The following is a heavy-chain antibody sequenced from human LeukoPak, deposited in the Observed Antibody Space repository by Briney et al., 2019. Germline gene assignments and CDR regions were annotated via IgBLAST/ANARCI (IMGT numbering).Heavy chain of an antibody. Sequence: GGSLRLSCAASGFTFSSYWMSWVRQAPGKGLEWVANIKQDGSEKYYVDSVEGRFTISRDNAKNSLYLQMNSLGAEDTAVYYCARDCPPFITGTTGSTRDYWGQGTLVTVSS. J-gene: IGHJ4*02. CDR3: ARDCPPFITGTTGSTRDY. V-gene: IGHV3-7*01. CDR2: IKQDGSEK. D-gene: IGHD1-7*01. CDR1: GFTFSSYW.